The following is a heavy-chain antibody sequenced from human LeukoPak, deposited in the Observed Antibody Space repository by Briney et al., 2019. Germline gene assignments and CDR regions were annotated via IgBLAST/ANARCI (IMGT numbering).Heavy chain of an antibody. CDR2: IIPILVIA. J-gene: IGHJ4*02. Sequence: SVKVSCKASGGTFSSYAISWVRQAPGQGLEWMGRIIPILVIANYAQKFQGRVTITADKSTSTAYMEMSSLRSEDTAVYYCARDDDADWNIDYWGQGTLVTVSS. CDR1: GGTFSSYA. D-gene: IGHD1/OR15-1a*01. V-gene: IGHV1-69*04. CDR3: ARDDDADWNIDY.